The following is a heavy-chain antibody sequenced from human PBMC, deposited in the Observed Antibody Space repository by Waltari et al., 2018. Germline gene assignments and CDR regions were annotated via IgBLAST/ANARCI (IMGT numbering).Heavy chain of an antibody. CDR1: GGSISSYY. J-gene: IGHJ3*02. CDR2: IYYSGST. V-gene: IGHV4-59*01. Sequence: QVQLQESGPGLVKPSETLSLTCTVSGGSISSYYWSWIRPPPGKGLEWIGYIYYSGSTNYNPSLKSRVTISVDTSKNQFSLKLSSVTAADTAVYYCARDRSETLAYCGGDCSSDAFDIWGQGTMVTVSS. D-gene: IGHD2-21*02. CDR3: ARDRSETLAYCGGDCSSDAFDI.